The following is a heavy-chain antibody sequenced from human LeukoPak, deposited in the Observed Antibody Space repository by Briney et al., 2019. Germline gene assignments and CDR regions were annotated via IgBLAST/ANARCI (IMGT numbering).Heavy chain of an antibody. J-gene: IGHJ6*02. V-gene: IGHV3-23*01. CDR2: ISGSVGST. D-gene: IGHD3-10*01. CDR1: GFTFSTYA. Sequence: GGSLRLSCAASGFTFSTYAMSWVRLAPGKGLEWVSGISGSVGSTYYADSVKGRFTSSRDNSNNTLYVQMNSLRGEDTAVYYCAKSGGLSGSGRLAMDVWGQGTTVTVSS. CDR3: AKSGGLSGSGRLAMDV.